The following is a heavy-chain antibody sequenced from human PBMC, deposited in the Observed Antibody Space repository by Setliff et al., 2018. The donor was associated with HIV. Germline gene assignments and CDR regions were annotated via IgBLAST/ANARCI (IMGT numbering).Heavy chain of an antibody. J-gene: IGHJ3*02. D-gene: IGHD2-15*01. V-gene: IGHV4-38-2*01. CDR2: IYHSGST. Sequence: PSETLSLTCAVSGYSISSGYYWGWIRQPPGKGLEWIGSIYHSGSTYYNPSLKSQVTISVDTSKNQFSLKLSSVTAADTAVYYCARHRRYCSGGSCSDAFDIWGQGTMVTVSS. CDR3: ARHRRYCSGGSCSDAFDI. CDR1: GYSISSGYY.